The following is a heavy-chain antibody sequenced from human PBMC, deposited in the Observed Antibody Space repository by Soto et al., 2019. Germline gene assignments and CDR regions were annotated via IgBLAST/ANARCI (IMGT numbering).Heavy chain of an antibody. CDR2: ISTTGGYI. CDR3: AREWFGEYF. J-gene: IGHJ1*01. Sequence: PGGSLRLSCAASGFTFSSYAMSWVRQAPGKGLEWVSDISTTGGYIFYADSVRGRFTISRDNAKNSLYLQMNSLRVEDTAVYYCAREWFGEYFWGQGTLVTVSS. D-gene: IGHD3-10*01. V-gene: IGHV3-21*05. CDR1: GFTFSSYA.